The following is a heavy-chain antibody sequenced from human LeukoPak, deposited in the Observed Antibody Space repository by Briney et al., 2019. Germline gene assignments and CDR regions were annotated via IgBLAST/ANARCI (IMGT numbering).Heavy chain of an antibody. CDR1: GFTVSSYE. Sequence: PGGSLRLSCAASGFTVSSYEMNWVRQAPGKGLEWVSYISSSGSTIYYADSVKGRFTISRDNAKNSLYLQMNSLRAEDTAVYYCARDLRYYGSGGYYNGDYWGQGTLVTVSS. D-gene: IGHD3-10*01. J-gene: IGHJ4*02. V-gene: IGHV3-48*03. CDR3: ARDLRYYGSGGYYNGDY. CDR2: ISSSGSTI.